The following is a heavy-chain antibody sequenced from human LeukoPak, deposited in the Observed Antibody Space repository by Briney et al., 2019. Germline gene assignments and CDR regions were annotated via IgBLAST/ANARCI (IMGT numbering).Heavy chain of an antibody. J-gene: IGHJ5*02. CDR2: VYYTGSS. V-gene: IGHV4-59*08. Sequence: SETLSLTCTVSAGSIRSYHWNWIRQPPGKGLEWIGYVYYTGSSNYNPSLKSRVTMSVDTSESQFSLKLNSVTAADTAVYYCAGLVVPAALTGFDPWGQGTLVTVSS. CDR1: AGSIRSYH. CDR3: AGLVVPAALTGFDP. D-gene: IGHD2-2*01.